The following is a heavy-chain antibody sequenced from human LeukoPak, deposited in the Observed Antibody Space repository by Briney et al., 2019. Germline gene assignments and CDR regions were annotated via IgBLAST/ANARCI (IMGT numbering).Heavy chain of an antibody. CDR3: AREYGGNFPFDY. Sequence: PSETLSLTCTVSGGSISSYYWSWIRQPPGKGLEWIGYIYYSGSTNYNPSLKSRVTISVDTSKNQFSLKLSSVTAADTAVYYCAREYGGNFPFDYWGQGTLVTVSS. CDR2: IYYSGST. J-gene: IGHJ4*02. V-gene: IGHV4-59*01. D-gene: IGHD4-23*01. CDR1: GGSISSYY.